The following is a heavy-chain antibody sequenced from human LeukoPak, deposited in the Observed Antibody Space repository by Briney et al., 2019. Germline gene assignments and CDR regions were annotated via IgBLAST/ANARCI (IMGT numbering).Heavy chain of an antibody. J-gene: IGHJ4*02. V-gene: IGHV4-59*08. D-gene: IGHD3-10*01. Sequence: SETLSLTCTVSGGSISSYYWSWIRRPPGRGLEWIGWIYYSGNTKYNPSLESRVTISLDTPKNQFSLKLTSVTAADTAVYYCARHYGAGTYPLDYWGQGTLVTVSS. CDR1: GGSISSYY. CDR2: IYYSGNT. CDR3: ARHYGAGTYPLDY.